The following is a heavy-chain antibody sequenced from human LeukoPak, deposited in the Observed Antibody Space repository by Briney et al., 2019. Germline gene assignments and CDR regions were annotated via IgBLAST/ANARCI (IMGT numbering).Heavy chain of an antibody. CDR3: VRGRIGYSSGFPYFDY. J-gene: IGHJ4*02. V-gene: IGHV1-46*01. D-gene: IGHD6-19*01. CDR2: INPSGGGT. CDR1: GYTFTTYY. Sequence: ASVKVSCKASGYTFTTYYMHWVRQAPGQGLEWMGIINPSGGGTNYAQKFQGRGTMTRDTSTSTVYMELTRLRSDDTAVYFCVRGRIGYSSGFPYFDYWGQGTLVTVSS.